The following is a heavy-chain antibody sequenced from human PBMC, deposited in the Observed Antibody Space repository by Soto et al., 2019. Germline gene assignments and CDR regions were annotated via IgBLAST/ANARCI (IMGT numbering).Heavy chain of an antibody. D-gene: IGHD6-6*01. CDR2: IRGTGGNT. V-gene: IGHV3-23*01. CDR1: GFTFSSYA. CDR3: ARDSSEWGMAGRLDY. J-gene: IGHJ4*02. Sequence: GGSLRLSCAASGFTFSSYAMSWVRQAPGKGLEWVAVIRGTGGNTYYADSVKGRFTISRDNSKNTLYLHLNSLRAEDTAVYYCARDSSEWGMAGRLDYWGQGTPVTVSS.